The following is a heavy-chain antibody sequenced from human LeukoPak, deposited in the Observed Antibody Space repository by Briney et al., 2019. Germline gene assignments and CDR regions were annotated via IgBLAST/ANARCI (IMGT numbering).Heavy chain of an antibody. J-gene: IGHJ4*02. CDR3: ARDSSLRVFDY. CDR2: INPNSGGT. CDR1: GYTFTGYY. V-gene: IGHV1-2*02. Sequence: ASVKVSCKASGYTFTGYYMHWVRQAPGQGLEWMGWINPNSGGTNYAQKFQGRVTMTRDTSISTAYMELSSLRSEDMAVYYCARDSSLRVFDYWGQGTLVTVSS. D-gene: IGHD6-6*01.